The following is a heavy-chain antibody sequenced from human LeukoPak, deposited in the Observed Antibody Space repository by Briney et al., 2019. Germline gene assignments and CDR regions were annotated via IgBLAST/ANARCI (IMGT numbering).Heavy chain of an antibody. D-gene: IGHD2-8*01. CDR1: GFTFSTYN. Sequence: GGSLRLSCAASGFTFSTYNMNWVRQAPGKGLEWVSYISPISSTIYYADSVKGRFTISRDNAKNSLYLEMKSLRAEDTAVYYCATRYCTISACRASSHHCFDVWGKGTTVIVSS. J-gene: IGHJ6*04. V-gene: IGHV3-48*01. CDR2: ISPISSTI. CDR3: ATRYCTISACRASSHHCFDV.